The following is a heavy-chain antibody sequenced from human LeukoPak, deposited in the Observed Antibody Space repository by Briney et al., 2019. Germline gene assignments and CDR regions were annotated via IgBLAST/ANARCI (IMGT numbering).Heavy chain of an antibody. Sequence: SETLSLTCTVSGGSISSHYWTWIRQPPGKGLEWIGYIFDTGRTKCNPSLESRVTISRDTSKNQFSLKLSSMTAADTAVYYCARRPPYYSSGWGFCDDWGQGTLVTVSS. CDR3: ARRPPYYSSGWGFCDD. CDR1: GGSISSHY. J-gene: IGHJ4*02. D-gene: IGHD6-19*01. V-gene: IGHV4-59*08. CDR2: IFDTGRT.